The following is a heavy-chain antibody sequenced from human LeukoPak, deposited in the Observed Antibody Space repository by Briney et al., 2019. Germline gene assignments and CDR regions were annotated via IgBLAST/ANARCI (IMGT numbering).Heavy chain of an antibody. CDR1: GFTFSSYS. Sequence: GGSLRLSCAASGFTFSSYSMNWVRQAPGKGLGWVSSISSRSYIYYADSVKGRFTISRDNAKNSLYLQMNSLRAEDTAVYYCARDGTGYSKYYFDYWGQGTLVTVSS. V-gene: IGHV3-21*01. CDR2: ISSRSYI. J-gene: IGHJ4*02. CDR3: ARDGTGYSKYYFDY. D-gene: IGHD3/OR15-3a*01.